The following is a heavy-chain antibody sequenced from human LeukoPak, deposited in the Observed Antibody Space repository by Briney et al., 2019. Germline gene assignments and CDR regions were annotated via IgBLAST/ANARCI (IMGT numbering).Heavy chain of an antibody. CDR2: IYWDDDK. D-gene: IGHD6-13*01. CDR3: AHRLEPYFSSSWYEVYFDY. V-gene: IGHV2-5*02. Sequence: ESGPTLVKPTQTLTLTCTFSGFSLSTSGVGVGWIRQPPGKALEWLALIYWDDDKRYSPSLKSRLTITKDTSKNQVVLTMTNMDPVDTATYYCAHRLEPYFSSSWYEVYFDYWGQGTLVTVSS. J-gene: IGHJ4*02. CDR1: GFSLSTSGVG.